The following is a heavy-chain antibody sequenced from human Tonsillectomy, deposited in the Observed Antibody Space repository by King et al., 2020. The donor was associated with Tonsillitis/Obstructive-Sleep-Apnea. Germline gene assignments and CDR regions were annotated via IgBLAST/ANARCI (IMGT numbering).Heavy chain of an antibody. CDR3: ARTTVTTFSPYYYGMDV. CDR1: GGSISSYY. Sequence: LQLQESGPGLVKPSETLSLTCTVSGGSISSYYWSWIRQPPGKGLEWIGYIYYSGSTNYNPSLKSRVTIPVDTSKNQFSLKLSSVTAADTAVYYCARTTVTTFSPYYYGMDVWGQGTTVTVSS. J-gene: IGHJ6*02. V-gene: IGHV4-59*01. D-gene: IGHD4-17*01. CDR2: IYYSGST.